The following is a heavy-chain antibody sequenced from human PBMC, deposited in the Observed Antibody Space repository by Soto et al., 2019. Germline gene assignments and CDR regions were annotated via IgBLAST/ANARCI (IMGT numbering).Heavy chain of an antibody. CDR1: GFTFSSYA. Sequence: QVQLVESGGGVVQPGRSLRLSCAASGFTFSSYAMHWVRQAPGKGLEWVAVISYDGSNKYYADSVKGRFTISRDNSKNTLYLQMNSLRAEDTAVYYCARDTLTYYYDSSGFDYWGQGTLVTVSS. CDR3: ARDTLTYYYDSSGFDY. CDR2: ISYDGSNK. J-gene: IGHJ4*02. V-gene: IGHV3-30-3*01. D-gene: IGHD3-22*01.